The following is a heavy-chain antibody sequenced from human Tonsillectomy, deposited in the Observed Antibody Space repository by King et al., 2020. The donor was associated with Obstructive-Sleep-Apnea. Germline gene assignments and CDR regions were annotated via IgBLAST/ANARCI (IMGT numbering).Heavy chain of an antibody. V-gene: IGHV1-2*02. J-gene: IGHJ6*01. CDR1: GYTFTGYY. CDR2: INPNTGGT. CDR3: ASGGXIAVXVPGPPADF. D-gene: IGHD6-19*01. Sequence: QLVQSGAEVKKPGASVKVSCKAAGYTFTGYYMNWVRQGPGQGLEWMGWINPNTGGTYYAQKFQGRVTMTRDTSINTAYMELSSLRSDDTAVYYCASGGXIAVXVPGPPADFWG.